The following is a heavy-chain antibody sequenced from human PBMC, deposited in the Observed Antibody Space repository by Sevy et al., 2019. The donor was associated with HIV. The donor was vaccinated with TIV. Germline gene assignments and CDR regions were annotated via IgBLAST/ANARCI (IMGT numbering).Heavy chain of an antibody. Sequence: SETLSLTCTVSGGSISSSNYYWGWIRQPPGKGLEWIGSIFYSGSTYYNPSLKSRVTISVDTSKNQFSLKLSSVTAADTAVYYCARLGYDFWSGYRNRPQTYNWFDHWGQGTLVTVSS. CDR2: IFYSGST. J-gene: IGHJ5*02. V-gene: IGHV4-39*01. CDR1: GGSISSSNYY. D-gene: IGHD3-3*01. CDR3: ARLGYDFWSGYRNRPQTYNWFDH.